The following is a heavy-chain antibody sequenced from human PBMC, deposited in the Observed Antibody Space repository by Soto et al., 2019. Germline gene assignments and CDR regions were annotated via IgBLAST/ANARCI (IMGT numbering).Heavy chain of an antibody. Sequence: SETLSLTCTVSGGSISSGGYYWCWIRQHPGKGLEWIGNIYHSGRTYYNPSLKSRVSMSVDTSKNQFSLKLSSVTAADTAVYFCARGGSGSSHLDYWGQGTLVTSPQ. J-gene: IGHJ4*02. D-gene: IGHD3-10*01. V-gene: IGHV4-31*03. CDR1: GGSISSGGYY. CDR3: ARGGSGSSHLDY. CDR2: IYHSGRT.